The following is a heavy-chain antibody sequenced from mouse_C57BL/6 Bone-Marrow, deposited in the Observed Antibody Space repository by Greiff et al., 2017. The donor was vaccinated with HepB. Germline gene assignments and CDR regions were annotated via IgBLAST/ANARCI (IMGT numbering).Heavy chain of an antibody. Sequence: VQLKESGPGLVKPSQSLSLTCSVTGYSITSGYYWNWIRQFPGNKLEWMGYISYDGSNNYNPSLKNRISITRDTSKNQFFLKLNSVTTEDTATYYCARVYYYGRNYFDYWGQGTTLTVSS. CDR2: ISYDGSN. V-gene: IGHV3-6*01. CDR1: GYSITSGYY. D-gene: IGHD1-1*01. J-gene: IGHJ2*01. CDR3: ARVYYYGRNYFDY.